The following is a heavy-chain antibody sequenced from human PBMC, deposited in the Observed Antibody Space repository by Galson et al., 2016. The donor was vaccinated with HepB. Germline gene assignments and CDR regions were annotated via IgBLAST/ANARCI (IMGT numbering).Heavy chain of an antibody. J-gene: IGHJ4*02. Sequence: SLRLSCAASGFSFSSYAMHWVRQAPGKGLEWVAVISYDGSNKYYADSVKGRFTISRDNSKNTLYLQMNSLRAEDTAVYYCARGPLRTVVAPLFDYWGQGTLVTVSS. CDR2: ISYDGSNK. D-gene: IGHD4-23*01. CDR3: ARGPLRTVVAPLFDY. V-gene: IGHV3-30*04. CDR1: GFSFSSYA.